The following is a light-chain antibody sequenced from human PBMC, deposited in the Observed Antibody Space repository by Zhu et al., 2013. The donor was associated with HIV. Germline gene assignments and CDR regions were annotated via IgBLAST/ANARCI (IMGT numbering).Light chain of an antibody. CDR3: CSYEDINVL. J-gene: IGLJ2*01. CDR1: SSDVGSYKL. CDR2: EVT. V-gene: IGLV2-23*02. Sequence: QSALTQPASVSGSPGQSITISCTATSSDVGSYKLVSWYQQHPGKAPRLIIYEVTKRPSGVSNRFSGSKSGNTASLRISGLQAEDEADYYCCSYEDINVLFGGGTKVTVL.